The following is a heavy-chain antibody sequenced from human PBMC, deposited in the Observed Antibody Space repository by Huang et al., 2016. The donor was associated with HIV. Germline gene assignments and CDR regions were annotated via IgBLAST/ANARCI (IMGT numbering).Heavy chain of an antibody. CDR1: GFTFSTYA. V-gene: IGHV3-23*01. D-gene: IGHD1-1*01. Sequence: EVNLLESGGGLVQPGGSLRLSCAASGFTFSTYAMGWVRQSPGKGLEWVSAISYTGGSTYDTDSVKGRFAISRDNSKNTLFLQMNSLRVEDTAVYYCAKRGMSGTYHLDHWGQGTLVTVSS. CDR3: AKRGMSGTYHLDH. CDR2: ISYTGGST. J-gene: IGHJ4*02.